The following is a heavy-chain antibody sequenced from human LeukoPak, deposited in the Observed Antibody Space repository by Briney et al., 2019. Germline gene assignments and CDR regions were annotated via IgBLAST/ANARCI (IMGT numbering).Heavy chain of an antibody. Sequence: PSETLSLTCTVSGGSISSYYWSWIRQPPGKGLEWIGYIYYSGSTNYNPSLKSRVTISVDTSKNQFSLKLSSVTAADTAVYYCASGASYVWGSYRSGSFDYWGQGTLVTVSS. J-gene: IGHJ4*02. V-gene: IGHV4-59*01. CDR1: GGSISSYY. D-gene: IGHD3-16*02. CDR3: ASGASYVWGSYRSGSFDY. CDR2: IYYSGST.